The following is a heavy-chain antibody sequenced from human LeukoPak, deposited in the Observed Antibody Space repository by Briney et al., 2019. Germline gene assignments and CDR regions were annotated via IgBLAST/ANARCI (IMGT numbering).Heavy chain of an antibody. D-gene: IGHD3-22*01. CDR3: AGDGYDSGTDV. CDR1: GFTFSSYE. CDR2: ISSSGSTI. J-gene: IGHJ6*02. V-gene: IGHV3-48*03. Sequence: GGSLRLSCAASGFTFSSYEMNWVRQAPGKGLEWVSYISSSGSTIYYAGSVKGRFTISRDNAKNSLYLQMNSLRAEDTAVYYCAGDGYDSGTDVWGQGTTVTVSS.